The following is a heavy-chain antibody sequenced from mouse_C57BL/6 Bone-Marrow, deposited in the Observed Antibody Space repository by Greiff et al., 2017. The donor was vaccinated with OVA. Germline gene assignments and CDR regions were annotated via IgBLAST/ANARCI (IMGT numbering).Heavy chain of an antibody. D-gene: IGHD1-1*01. V-gene: IGHV1-66*01. CDR2: IYPGSGNT. CDR1: GYSFTSYY. Sequence: VQLKQSGPELVKPGASVKISCKASGYSFTSYYIHWVKQRPGQGLEWIGWIYPGSGNTKYNEKFKGKATLTADTSSSTAYMQLSSLTSEDSAVYYCSRCNYAPYFDYWGQGTTLTVSS. J-gene: IGHJ2*01. CDR3: SRCNYAPYFDY.